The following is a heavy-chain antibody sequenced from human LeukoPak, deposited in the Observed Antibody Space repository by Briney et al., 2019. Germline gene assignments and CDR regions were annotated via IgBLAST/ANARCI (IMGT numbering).Heavy chain of an antibody. CDR2: ISGSGAST. Sequence: GGSLRLSCAASGFTFSDYAMSWVRQAPGKGLEWVSSISGSGASTNYADSVKGRFTISRDNSMNTLYLQMNSLRAADTAVYYGANAGSGSYYYYFDQWGQGTLVTVSS. CDR1: GFTFSDYA. V-gene: IGHV3-23*01. CDR3: ANAGSGSYYYYFDQ. D-gene: IGHD3-10*01. J-gene: IGHJ4*02.